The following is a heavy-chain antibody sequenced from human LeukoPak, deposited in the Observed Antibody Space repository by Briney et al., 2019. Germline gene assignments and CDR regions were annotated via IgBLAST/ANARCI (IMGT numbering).Heavy chain of an antibody. D-gene: IGHD6-19*01. J-gene: IGHJ4*02. Sequence: GGSLRLSCAASGFTFSSHAMSWVRQAPGKGLEWVSAISDRGDNKQYTDSVKGRLTISRDNSKNTLYLQMNSLRADDTAAYYCAKSSRYGTGWYGRIDYWGQGTLVTVS. CDR1: GFTFSSHA. V-gene: IGHV3-23*01. CDR3: AKSSRYGTGWYGRIDY. CDR2: ISDRGDNK.